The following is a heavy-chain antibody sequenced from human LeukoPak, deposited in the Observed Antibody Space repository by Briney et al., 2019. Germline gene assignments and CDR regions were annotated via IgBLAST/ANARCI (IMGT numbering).Heavy chain of an antibody. J-gene: IGHJ4*02. Sequence: GGSLRLSCAASGFTFSSYAMSWVRQAPWKGLEWVSAISGSGGSTYYADSVKGRFTISRDNSKNTLYLQMNSLRAEDTAVYYCATHPEGQLWHYYFDYWGQGTLVTVSS. CDR1: GFTFSSYA. CDR3: ATHPEGQLWHYYFDY. CDR2: ISGSGGST. D-gene: IGHD5-18*01. V-gene: IGHV3-23*01.